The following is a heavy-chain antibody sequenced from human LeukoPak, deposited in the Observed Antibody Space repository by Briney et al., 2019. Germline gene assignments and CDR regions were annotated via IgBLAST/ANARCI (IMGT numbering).Heavy chain of an antibody. CDR3: ARDYGDYPGYYYMDV. CDR2: ISSSSSTI. D-gene: IGHD4-17*01. CDR1: GFTFSSYS. Sequence: PGGSLRLSCAASGFTFSSYSMNWVRQAPGKGLEWVSYISSSSSTIYYADSVKGRFTISRDNAKNSLYLQMNSLRAEDTAVYYCARDYGDYPGYYYMDVWGKGTTVTVSS. V-gene: IGHV3-48*01. J-gene: IGHJ6*03.